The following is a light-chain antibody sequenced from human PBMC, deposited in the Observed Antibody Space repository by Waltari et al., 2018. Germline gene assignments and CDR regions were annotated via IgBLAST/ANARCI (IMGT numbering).Light chain of an antibody. CDR1: QSASSY. V-gene: IGKV3-11*01. CDR3: QQRSNWPPYT. CDR2: DAS. J-gene: IGKJ2*01. Sequence: EIVLTQSPATLSLSSGVRATISCRASQSASSYLAWYQQKPGQAPSLLIYDASHRATGIPARFSGSGSGTDFTLTISSLEPEDFAVYYCQQRSNWPPYTFGQGTKLEIK.